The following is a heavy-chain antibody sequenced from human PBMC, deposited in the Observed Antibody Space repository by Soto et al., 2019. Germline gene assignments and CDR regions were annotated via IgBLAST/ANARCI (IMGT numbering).Heavy chain of an antibody. J-gene: IGHJ4*02. CDR3: ARGPYGDYED. V-gene: IGHV4-34*01. D-gene: IGHD4-17*01. CDR2: INHSGST. CDR1: GGSFSGYY. Sequence: SETLSLTCAVYGGSFSGYYWSWIRQPPGKGLEWIGEINHSGSTNYNPSLKSRVTISVDTSKNQFSLKLSSVTAADTAVYYCARGPYGDYEDWGQGTLVTVSS.